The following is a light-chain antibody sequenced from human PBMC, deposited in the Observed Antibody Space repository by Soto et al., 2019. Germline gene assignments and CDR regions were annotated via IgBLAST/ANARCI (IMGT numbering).Light chain of an antibody. CDR1: QYVSSGY. CDR2: GAS. CDR3: QQYNNWPPYT. V-gene: IGKV3-20*01. J-gene: IGKJ2*01. Sequence: EIVLTQSPGTLSLSPGERATLSCRASQYVSSGYLAWYQQKPGQAPRLLIYGASTRAAGIPDRFSGSGSETDFTLTISSLQSEDFAVYYCQQYNNWPPYTFGQGTKVDIK.